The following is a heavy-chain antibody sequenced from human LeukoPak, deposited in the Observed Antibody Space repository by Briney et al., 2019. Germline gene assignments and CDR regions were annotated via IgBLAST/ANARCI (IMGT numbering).Heavy chain of an antibody. CDR1: GFTVSGNY. CDR3: VKARMPHCGTDCLES. CDR2: IRGSGGGT. Sequence: PGGSLRLSCAASGFTVSGNYMSWVRQAPGKGLEWLSVIRGSGGGTYYADSVKGRFTISRDNSKNTVYLQMNSLRAEDTAVYYCVKARMPHCGTDCLESWGQGTLVTVSS. D-gene: IGHD2-21*02. J-gene: IGHJ4*02. V-gene: IGHV3-23*01.